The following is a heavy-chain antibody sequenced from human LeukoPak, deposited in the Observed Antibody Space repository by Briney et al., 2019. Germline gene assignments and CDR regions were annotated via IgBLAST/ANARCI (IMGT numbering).Heavy chain of an antibody. J-gene: IGHJ4*02. D-gene: IGHD3-22*01. Sequence: GGSLRLSCAASGFTFSSYSMNWVRQAPGKGLEWVSYISSSSSTIYYADSVKGRFTISRDNAKNSLYLQMNSLRAEDTAVYYCAKDLPYYYDSSGYLGGTFDYWGQGTLVTVSS. CDR3: AKDLPYYYDSSGYLGGTFDY. CDR1: GFTFSSYS. CDR2: ISSSSSTI. V-gene: IGHV3-48*01.